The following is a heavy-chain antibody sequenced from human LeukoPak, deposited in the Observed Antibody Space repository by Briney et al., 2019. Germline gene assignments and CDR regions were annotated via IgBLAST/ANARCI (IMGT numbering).Heavy chain of an antibody. CDR2: INPNSGGT. Sequence: ASVKVSCKASGYTFSNYGVSWVRQAPGQGLEWMGWINPNSGGTNYAQKFQGRVTMTRDTSISTAYMELSRLRSDDTAVYYCAMERGYSYRVPHYYFDYWGQGTLVTVSS. J-gene: IGHJ4*02. D-gene: IGHD5-18*01. CDR1: GYTFSNYG. V-gene: IGHV1-2*02. CDR3: AMERGYSYRVPHYYFDY.